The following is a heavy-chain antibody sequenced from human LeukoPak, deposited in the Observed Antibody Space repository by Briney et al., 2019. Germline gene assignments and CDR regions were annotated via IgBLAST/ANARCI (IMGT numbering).Heavy chain of an antibody. Sequence: PSETRSLTCAVYGGSFSGYYWSWIRQPPGKGLEWIGEINHSGSTNYNPSLKSRVTISVDTSKNQFSLKLSSVTAADTAVYYCASTSYCDFWSGYDYWGQGTMVTVSS. D-gene: IGHD3-3*01. CDR1: GGSFSGYY. CDR3: ASTSYCDFWSGYDY. V-gene: IGHV4-34*01. J-gene: IGHJ4*02. CDR2: INHSGST.